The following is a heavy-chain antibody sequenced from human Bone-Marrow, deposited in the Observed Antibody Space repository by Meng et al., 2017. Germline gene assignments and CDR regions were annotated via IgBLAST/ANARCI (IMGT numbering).Heavy chain of an antibody. CDR3: VRRAAGNLDY. CDR2: IGGGGGT. CDR1: GLTFNNYA. D-gene: IGHD6-13*01. V-gene: IGHV3-23*01. J-gene: IGHJ4*02. Sequence: GESLKLSCAASGLTFNNYAMTWVRQSPGEGLEWVSAIGGGGGTDYADSVKGRFTISRDNSENTLFLQMNSLRPEDTAIYFCVRRAAGNLDYWGQGTLVTVSS.